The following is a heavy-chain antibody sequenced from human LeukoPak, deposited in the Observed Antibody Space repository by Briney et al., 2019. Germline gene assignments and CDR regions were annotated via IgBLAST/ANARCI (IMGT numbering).Heavy chain of an antibody. V-gene: IGHV3-15*01. D-gene: IGHD1-26*01. Sequence: GGSLRLSCATSGLTFTNAWMSWVRQAPGKGLEWVGRIKSKTDGETTDYAAPVKGRFTISRDDSKNTLYLQMNRLKTEDTAVYYCITDPGEWEPIWGQGTMVTVSS. CDR2: IKSKTDGETT. J-gene: IGHJ3*02. CDR1: GLTFTNAW. CDR3: ITDPGEWEPI.